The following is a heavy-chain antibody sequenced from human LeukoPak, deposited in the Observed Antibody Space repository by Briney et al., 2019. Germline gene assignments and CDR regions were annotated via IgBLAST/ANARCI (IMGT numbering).Heavy chain of an antibody. J-gene: IGHJ4*02. Sequence: ASVKVPCKVSGYTLTELSMHWVRQAPGKGLEWMGGFDPEDGETIYAQKFQGRVTMTEDTSTDTAYMELSSLRSEDTAVYYCATGDPQGSGSYYSSDWGQGTLVTVSS. CDR1: GYTLTELS. D-gene: IGHD3-10*01. CDR2: FDPEDGET. CDR3: ATGDPQGSGSYYSSD. V-gene: IGHV1-24*01.